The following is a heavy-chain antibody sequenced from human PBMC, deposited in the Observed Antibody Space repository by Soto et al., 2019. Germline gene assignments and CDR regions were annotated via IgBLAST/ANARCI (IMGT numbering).Heavy chain of an antibody. CDR1: GFTFSSYG. Sequence: GGSLRLSCAASGFTFSSYGMHWVRQAPGKGLEWVAVISYDGSNKYYADSVKGRFTISRDNSKNTLYLQMNSLRAEDTAVYYCAKDLMITFGGVIQYYYGVDVWGQGTTVTVSS. CDR3: AKDLMITFGGVIQYYYGVDV. CDR2: ISYDGSNK. V-gene: IGHV3-30*18. J-gene: IGHJ6*02. D-gene: IGHD3-16*01.